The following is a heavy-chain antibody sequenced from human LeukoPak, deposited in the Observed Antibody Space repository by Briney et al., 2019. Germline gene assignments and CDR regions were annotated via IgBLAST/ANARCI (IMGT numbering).Heavy chain of an antibody. D-gene: IGHD2-15*01. CDR2: IIPIFGTA. CDR3: ARGGGDIVVVAFAFDI. J-gene: IGHJ3*02. CDR1: GGTFSSHA. V-gene: IGHV1-69*13. Sequence: SVKVSCKASGGTFSSHAISWVRQAPGQGLEWMGGIIPIFGTANYAQKFQGRVTITAGESTSTAYMELSSLRSEDTAVYYCARGGGDIVVVAFAFDIWGQGTMVTVSS.